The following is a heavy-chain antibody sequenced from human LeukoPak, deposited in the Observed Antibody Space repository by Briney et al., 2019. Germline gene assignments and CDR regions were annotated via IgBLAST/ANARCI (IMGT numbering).Heavy chain of an antibody. V-gene: IGHV4-59*08. D-gene: IGHD4-17*01. CDR3: ARHRATVTTPFDF. CDR2: ISYSGIT. CDR1: GGSVSSYY. J-gene: IGHJ4*02. Sequence: PSETLSLTCTVSGGSVSSYYWSWTRRPPGKGLEWIGYISYSGITNYKPSLKSRVTISVDTSKNQFSLKLSSVTAADTAVYYCARHRATVTTPFDFWGQGTLVTVSS.